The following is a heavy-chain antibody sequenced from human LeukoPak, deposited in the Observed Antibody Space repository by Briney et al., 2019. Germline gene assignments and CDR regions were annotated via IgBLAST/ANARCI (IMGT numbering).Heavy chain of an antibody. CDR3: ARAFRTTGSGYTFDY. J-gene: IGHJ4*02. CDR2: ISSKGGST. D-gene: IGHD3-10*01. Sequence: GGSLRLSCSASGFAFSNYAMHWVRQAPGKGLEYVSGISSKGGSTYHADPVKGRFTISRDNAKNSLSLQMGSLRAEDTAVYYCARAFRTTGSGYTFDYWGQGTLVTVSS. CDR1: GFAFSNYA. V-gene: IGHV3-64*04.